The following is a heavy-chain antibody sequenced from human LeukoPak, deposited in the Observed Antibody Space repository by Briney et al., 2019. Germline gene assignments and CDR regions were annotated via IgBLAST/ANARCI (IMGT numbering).Heavy chain of an antibody. CDR2: ISYDGSNK. J-gene: IGHJ4*02. CDR1: GFTFSSYA. Sequence: PGGSLRLSWAASGFTFSSYAMHWVRQAPGKGLEWVAVISYDGSNKYYADSVKGRFTISRDNSKNTLYLQMNSLRAEDTAVYYCARPNNYGDYDPYYFDYWGQGTLVTVSS. V-gene: IGHV3-30-3*01. CDR3: ARPNNYGDYDPYYFDY. D-gene: IGHD4-17*01.